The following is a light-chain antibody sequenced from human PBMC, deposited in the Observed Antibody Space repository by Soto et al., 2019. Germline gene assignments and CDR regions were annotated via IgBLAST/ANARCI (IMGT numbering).Light chain of an antibody. CDR2: AAS. CDR1: QSIRYY. CDR3: QQSYSTPQNT. J-gene: IGKJ2*01. Sequence: DIQMTQSPSSLSASVGDRVTITCRASQSIRYYLNWYQQKPGKAPKLLIYAASSLQSGVPSRFSGSGSGTEFTLTISSLQPEDFATYYCQQSYSTPQNTFGQGTKLEIK. V-gene: IGKV1-39*01.